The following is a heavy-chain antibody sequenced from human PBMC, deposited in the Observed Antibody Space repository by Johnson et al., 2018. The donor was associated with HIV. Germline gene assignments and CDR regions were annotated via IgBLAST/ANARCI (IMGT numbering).Heavy chain of an antibody. CDR3: AREGGGYCVEYMCHTDFDI. J-gene: IGHJ3*02. CDR1: GFTFSSYG. V-gene: IGHV3-30*02. D-gene: IGHD5/OR15-5a*01. Sequence: QVYLVESGGGVVQPGGSLRLSCAASGFTFSSYGMHWVRQAPGKGLEWVAFIQNNGKDKFYAESVKGRFTISRDDSKNTLSVQMNSLRVEDTAVYYCAREGGGYCVEYMCHTDFDIWGQGTLVTVSS. CDR2: IQNNGKDK.